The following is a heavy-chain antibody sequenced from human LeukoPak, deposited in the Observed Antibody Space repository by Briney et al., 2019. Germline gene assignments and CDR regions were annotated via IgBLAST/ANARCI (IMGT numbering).Heavy chain of an antibody. CDR1: GDSVSSGSYY. CDR3: ARSGAYYGDLLTP. D-gene: IGHD4-17*01. J-gene: IGHJ5*02. CDR2: MYNSGST. V-gene: IGHV4-61*01. Sequence: SETLSLTCTVSGDSVSSGSYYWSWIRQPPGKGLEWIGYMYNSGSTNYNPSLKSRVTISVDTSKNQLSLKLSSVTAADTAVYYCARSGAYYGDLLTPWGQGTLVTVSS.